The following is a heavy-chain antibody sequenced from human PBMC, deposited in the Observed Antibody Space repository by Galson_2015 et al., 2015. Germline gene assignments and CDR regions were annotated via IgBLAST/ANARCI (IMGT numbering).Heavy chain of an antibody. V-gene: IGHV4-38-2*01. D-gene: IGHD3-22*01. Sequence: ETLSLTCAVSGYFISSGYYWGWIRQSPVKGLEWIGSVYHDGSAFYNPSLKSRVTMSLDTSKNQFSLKLSSVTAADTAMYYCASGRDDSGYYGYDYWGHGTLVTVSS. CDR1: GYFISSGYY. J-gene: IGHJ4*01. CDR3: ASGRDDSGYYGYDY. CDR2: VYHDGSA.